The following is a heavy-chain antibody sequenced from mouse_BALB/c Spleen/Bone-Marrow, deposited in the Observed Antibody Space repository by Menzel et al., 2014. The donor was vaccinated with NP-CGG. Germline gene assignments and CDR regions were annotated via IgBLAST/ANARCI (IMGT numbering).Heavy chain of an antibody. D-gene: IGHD1-1*01. J-gene: IGHJ4*01. V-gene: IGHV1S41*01. Sequence: DLVKLGASVKLSCKASGYTFXSYWINWIKQRPGQGLEWIGRIAPGSGSTYYDEMFKGKATLTVDTSSSTAYIQLSSLSSEDSAVYFCARSYYGRAMDYWGQGTSVTVSS. CDR3: ARSYYGRAMDY. CDR1: GYTFXSYW. CDR2: IAPGSGST.